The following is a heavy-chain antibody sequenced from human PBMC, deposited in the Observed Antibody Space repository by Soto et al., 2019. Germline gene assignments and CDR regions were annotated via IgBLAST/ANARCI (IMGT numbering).Heavy chain of an antibody. CDR2: ISYDGSNK. V-gene: IGHV3-30-3*01. J-gene: IGHJ4*02. D-gene: IGHD3-22*01. CDR3: ARDTDSSGFAGY. CDR1: GFTFSSYA. Sequence: GGSLRLSCAASGFTFSSYAMHWVRQAPGKGLEWVAVISYDGSNKYYADSVKGRFTISRDNSKNTLYLQMNSLRAEDTAVYYCARDTDSSGFAGYWGQGTLVTVSS.